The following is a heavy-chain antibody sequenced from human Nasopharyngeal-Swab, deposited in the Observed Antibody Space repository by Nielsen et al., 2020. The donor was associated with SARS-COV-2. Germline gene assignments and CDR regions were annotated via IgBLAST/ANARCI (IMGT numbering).Heavy chain of an antibody. D-gene: IGHD3-22*01. CDR1: GFTFSNYA. Sequence: GESLKISCAASGFTFSNYAISWVRQAPGKGLECVSAISGSGGATYYSKSVKGRFTLSRDNSKNTLYLQMNSLRVEDTALYYCAKDRGFDISGSKGIDYWGRGILVTVSS. CDR3: AKDRGFDISGSKGIDY. J-gene: IGHJ4*02. V-gene: IGHV3-23*01. CDR2: ISGSGGAT.